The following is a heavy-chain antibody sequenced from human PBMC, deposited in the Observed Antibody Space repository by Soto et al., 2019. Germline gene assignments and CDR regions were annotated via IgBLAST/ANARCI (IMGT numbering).Heavy chain of an antibody. D-gene: IGHD6-19*01. CDR3: ARRSSGWYFDY. CDR2: ISGSGDST. J-gene: IGHJ4*02. Sequence: GGSLRLSCAASGFTFSHYGMHWVRQAPGKGLEWVAVISGSGDSTYYADSVKGRFTISRDNSKNTLYLQMNSLRAEDTAVYYCARRSSGWYFDYWGQGTLVTVSS. CDR1: GFTFSHYG. V-gene: IGHV3-23*01.